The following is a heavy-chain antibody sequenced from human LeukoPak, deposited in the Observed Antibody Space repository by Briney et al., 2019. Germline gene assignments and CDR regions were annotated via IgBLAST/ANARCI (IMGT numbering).Heavy chain of an antibody. CDR1: GFTFSSFN. V-gene: IGHV3-21*01. CDR3: ARDPYSGNYGNDYYYYMDV. D-gene: IGHD1-26*01. Sequence: GGSLRLSCAASGFTFSSFNMNWVRQAPEKAMEWVSSITSRGTHIFYADSVRGRFTISRDNAKNSLYLQMDSLGPDDTAVYYCARDPYSGNYGNDYYYYMDVWGKGTTVTISS. CDR2: ITSRGTHI. J-gene: IGHJ6*03.